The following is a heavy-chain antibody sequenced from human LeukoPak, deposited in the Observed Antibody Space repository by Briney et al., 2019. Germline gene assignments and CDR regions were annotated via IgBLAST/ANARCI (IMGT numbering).Heavy chain of an antibody. Sequence: GGSLRLSCAASGFTFSSCAMSWVRQAPGKGLEWVSVIYSGGSTYYADSVKGRFTISRDNSKNTLYLQMNSLRAEDTAVYYCAGYCTNGVCYGEGGYWGQGTLVTVSS. CDR2: IYSGGST. J-gene: IGHJ4*02. CDR3: AGYCTNGVCYGEGGY. D-gene: IGHD2-8*01. V-gene: IGHV3-66*01. CDR1: GFTFSSCA.